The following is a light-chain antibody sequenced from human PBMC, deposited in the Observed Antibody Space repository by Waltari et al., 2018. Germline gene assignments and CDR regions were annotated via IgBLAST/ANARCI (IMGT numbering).Light chain of an antibody. Sequence: IVMTQSPLSLPVTPGEQASISCRSSQRLLHSNGNNYLDWYLQKPGQSPQLLIYLGSNRASGVPDRFSGSGSGTDFTLKISRVEAEDVGVYYCMQALQTPLTFGGGTKVEIK. CDR3: MQALQTPLT. CDR2: LGS. CDR1: QRLLHSNGNNY. V-gene: IGKV2-28*01. J-gene: IGKJ4*01.